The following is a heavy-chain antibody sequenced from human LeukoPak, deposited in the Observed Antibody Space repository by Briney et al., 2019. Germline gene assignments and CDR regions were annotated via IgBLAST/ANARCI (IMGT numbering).Heavy chain of an antibody. J-gene: IGHJ4*02. CDR3: ARPRSSGTGPFDY. D-gene: IGHD3-10*01. CDR2: IIPIFGTA. Sequence: ASVKVSCKASGGTFSSYAISWVRQAPGQGLEWMGGIIPIFGTANYAQKFQGRVTITADESTSTAYMELSSLRSEDTAVYYCARPRSSGTGPFDYWGQGTLVTVSS. V-gene: IGHV1-69*13. CDR1: GGTFSSYA.